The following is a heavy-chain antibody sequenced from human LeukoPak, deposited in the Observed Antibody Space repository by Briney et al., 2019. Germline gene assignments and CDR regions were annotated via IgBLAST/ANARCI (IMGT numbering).Heavy chain of an antibody. J-gene: IGHJ2*01. V-gene: IGHV1-46*01. CDR1: GYTFTSYY. CDR3: AREHAYYYGSGAPRYFDL. Sequence: ASVKVSCKASGYTFTSYYMHWVRQAPGQGLEWMGIINPSGGSTSYAQKFQGRVTITADESTSTAYMELSSLRSEDTAVYYCAREHAYYYGSGAPRYFDLWGRGTLVTVSS. D-gene: IGHD3-10*01. CDR2: INPSGGST.